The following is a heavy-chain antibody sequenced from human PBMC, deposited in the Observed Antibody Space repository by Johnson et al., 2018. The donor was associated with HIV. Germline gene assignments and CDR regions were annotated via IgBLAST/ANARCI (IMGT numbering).Heavy chain of an antibody. CDR2: IPYDGSDK. V-gene: IGHV3-30*02. J-gene: IGHJ3*02. D-gene: IGHD6-6*01. Sequence: QVQLVESGGGLVKPGGSLRLSCAASGFIFSDYYMTWVRQAPGKGLEWVSFIPYDGSDKYYTDSVKGRFTISRDNSKNTLYLEMNGLRADDTAVYYCVSNEYSFHIWGRGTLVTVSS. CDR3: VSNEYSFHI. CDR1: GFIFSDYY.